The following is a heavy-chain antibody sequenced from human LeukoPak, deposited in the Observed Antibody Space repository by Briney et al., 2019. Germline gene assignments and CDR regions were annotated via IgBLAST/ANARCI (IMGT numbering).Heavy chain of an antibody. CDR1: GFTVSNNY. CDR3: ARVFSSYGDAFDI. CDR2: IYSGGKT. Sequence: GGSLRLSCAASGFTVSNNYMNWVSQAPGKGLEWVSVIYSGGKTYYADSVKGRFTISRDNSKNTLYLQMNSLRAEDTAVYYCARVFSSYGDAFDIWGQGTMVTVSS. J-gene: IGHJ3*02. V-gene: IGHV3-66*01. D-gene: IGHD6-6*01.